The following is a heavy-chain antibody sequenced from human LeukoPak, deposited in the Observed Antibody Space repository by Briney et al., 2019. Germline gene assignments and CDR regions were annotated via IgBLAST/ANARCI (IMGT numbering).Heavy chain of an antibody. Sequence: QPGGSLRLSCAASGFTFSSYGMSWVRQAPGKGLEWVSAISGSGGSTYYADSVKGRFTISRDNSKNTLYLQMNSLGAEDTAVYYCAKPLNRYYYDSSGYYDWGQGTLVTVSS. CDR1: GFTFSSYG. CDR3: AKPLNRYYYDSSGYYD. D-gene: IGHD3-22*01. V-gene: IGHV3-23*01. CDR2: ISGSGGST. J-gene: IGHJ4*02.